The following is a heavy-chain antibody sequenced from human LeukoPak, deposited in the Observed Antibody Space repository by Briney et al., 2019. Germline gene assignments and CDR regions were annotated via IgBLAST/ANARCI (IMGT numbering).Heavy chain of an antibody. J-gene: IGHJ2*01. CDR2: IYTSGST. V-gene: IGHV4-4*09. CDR3: ARQASWLPYFDL. CDR1: GGSISSYY. Sequence: PLETLSLTCTVSGGSISSYYWSWIRQPPGKGLEWIGYIYTSGSTNYNPSLKSRVTISVDTSENQFSLKLSSVTAADTAVYFCARQASWLPYFDLWGRGTLVTVSS. D-gene: IGHD6-13*01.